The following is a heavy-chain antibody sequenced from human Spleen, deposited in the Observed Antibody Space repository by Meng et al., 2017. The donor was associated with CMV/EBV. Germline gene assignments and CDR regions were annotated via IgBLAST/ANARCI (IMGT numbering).Heavy chain of an antibody. CDR3: AKDRFSTLTYDYYAMDV. J-gene: IGHJ6*02. V-gene: IGHV3-53*01. D-gene: IGHD3-10*01. CDR2: IYAGGTA. Sequence: GGSLRLSCAASGFSVISNYMSWVRQAPGKGLEWVSNIYAGGTAHYADSVEGRFTISRDSSKNTLYLHMTNLRADDTAVYYCAKDRFSTLTYDYYAMDVWGQGTTVTV. CDR1: GFSVISNY.